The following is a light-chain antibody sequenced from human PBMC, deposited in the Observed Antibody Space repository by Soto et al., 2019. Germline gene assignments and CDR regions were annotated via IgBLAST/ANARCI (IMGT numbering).Light chain of an antibody. J-gene: IGKJ1*01. CDR2: LGS. CDR1: QNLLHSNGYIY. V-gene: IGKV2-28*01. CDR3: MQTLQTPT. Sequence: DIVITQSPLSLPFNPLEPASISCRSSQNLLHSNGYIYLDWYLQKPGQSPQLLIYLGSNRASGVPDRFSGSGSGTDFTLQISRVEAEDVGIYYCMQTLQTPTFGQGTKVDIK.